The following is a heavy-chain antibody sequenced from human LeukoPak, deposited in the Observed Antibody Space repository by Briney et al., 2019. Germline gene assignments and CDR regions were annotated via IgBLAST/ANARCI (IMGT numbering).Heavy chain of an antibody. CDR3: AKSDYYYGSGSYYNGPPYYYGMDV. CDR1: GFTFSSYA. D-gene: IGHD3-10*01. V-gene: IGHV3-23*01. CDR2: ISGSGGST. Sequence: GGSLRLSCAASGFTFSSYAMSWVRQAPGKGLEWASAISGSGGSTYYADSVKGRFTISRDNSKNTLYLQMNSLRAEDTAVYYCAKSDYYYGSGSYYNGPPYYYGMDVWGQGTTVTVSS. J-gene: IGHJ6*02.